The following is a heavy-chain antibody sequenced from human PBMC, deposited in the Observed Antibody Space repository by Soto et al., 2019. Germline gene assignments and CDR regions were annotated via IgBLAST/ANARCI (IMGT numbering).Heavy chain of an antibody. D-gene: IGHD3-22*01. V-gene: IGHV3-7*05. Sequence: GGSLRLSCAASGFTFSSYWMSWVRQAPGKGLEWVANIKQDGSEKYYVDSVKGRFTISRDNAKNSLYLQMNSLRAEDTAVYYCARDQRDYYYDSSGYPDYWGQGTLVTVSS. CDR1: GFTFSSYW. CDR2: IKQDGSEK. J-gene: IGHJ4*02. CDR3: ARDQRDYYYDSSGYPDY.